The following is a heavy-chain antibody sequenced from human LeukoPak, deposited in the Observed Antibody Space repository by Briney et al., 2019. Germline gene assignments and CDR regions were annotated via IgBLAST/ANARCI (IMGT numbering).Heavy chain of an antibody. V-gene: IGHV3-23*01. Sequence: QAGGSLRLSCAASGFPFSTYAMTWVRQAPGKGLEWVSGITGSDSSTYYADSVRGRFTISRDNSKNTVFLQMGSLRADDTAIYYCARGATPYDYGGNSVYWGQGTLVTVSS. CDR2: ITGSDSST. J-gene: IGHJ4*02. CDR1: GFPFSTYA. CDR3: ARGATPYDYGGNSVY. D-gene: IGHD4-17*01.